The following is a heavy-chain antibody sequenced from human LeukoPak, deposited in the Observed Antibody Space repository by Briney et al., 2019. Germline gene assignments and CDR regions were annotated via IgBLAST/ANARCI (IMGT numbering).Heavy chain of an antibody. CDR1: GGSFSGYY. Sequence: PSETLSLTCAVYGGSFSGYYWSWIRQPPGKGLEWIGEINHSGSTNYNPSLKSRVTISVDTSKNQFSLKLSSVTAADTAVYYCARGMQQLVEYYYYYYMDVWGKGTTVTVSS. CDR2: INHSGST. V-gene: IGHV4-34*01. CDR3: ARGMQQLVEYYYYYYMDV. J-gene: IGHJ6*03. D-gene: IGHD6-13*01.